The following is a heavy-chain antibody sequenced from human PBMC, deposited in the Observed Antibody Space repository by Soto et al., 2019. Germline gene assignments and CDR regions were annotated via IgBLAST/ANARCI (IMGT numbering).Heavy chain of an antibody. CDR1: GGTFSNYI. J-gene: IGHJ6*02. CDR3: AYLVVTISSYHYYYGMDV. CDR2: ITLFQNRT. V-gene: IGHV1-69*02. Sequence: QVQLVQSGAEVKRPGSSVKVSCKASGGTFSNYIISWVRQAPGQGLEWMGKITLFQNRTDYARNFQGRATITADKSMSTAYMELSSLRSADTAVYYCAYLVVTISSYHYYYGMDVWGQGTTVTVSS. D-gene: IGHD5-12*01.